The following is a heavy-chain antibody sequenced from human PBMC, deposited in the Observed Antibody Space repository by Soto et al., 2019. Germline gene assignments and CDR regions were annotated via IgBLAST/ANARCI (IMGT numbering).Heavy chain of an antibody. Sequence: SETLSLTCTASGGSISNYFCNWIRQPAGKGLEWIGRIDNSGSTNYNPSLKSRITMSADTSRNQFSLKLNSVTAADTAVYYCARGGQDFWSGPFDYRGQGALVTVSS. CDR2: IDNSGST. J-gene: IGHJ4*02. CDR3: ARGGQDFWSGPFDY. CDR1: GGSISNYF. D-gene: IGHD3-3*01. V-gene: IGHV4-4*07.